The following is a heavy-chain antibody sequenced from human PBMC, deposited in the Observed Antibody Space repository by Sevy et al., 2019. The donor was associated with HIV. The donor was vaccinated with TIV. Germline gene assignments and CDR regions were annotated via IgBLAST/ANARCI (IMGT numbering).Heavy chain of an antibody. J-gene: IGHJ4*02. CDR1: GFIFNSYA. V-gene: IGHV3-23*01. CDR2: ISGSGGST. CDR3: AKGYGSGSPPDY. Sequence: GGSLRLSCAASGFIFNSYAMSWVRPAPGKGLEWVSSISGSGGSTYYADSVKGRFTISRDNFRKMVDLQVNTLRAEDTAVYYCAKGYGSGSPPDYWGQGTLVTVSS. D-gene: IGHD3-10*01.